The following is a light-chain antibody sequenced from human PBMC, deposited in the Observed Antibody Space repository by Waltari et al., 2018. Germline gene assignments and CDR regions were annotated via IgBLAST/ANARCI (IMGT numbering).Light chain of an antibody. CDR3: SSYTSSSTRV. Sequence: QSALTQPAPVSGSPGQSITISCTGTSSDAGGYNYVTWYQQHPGKAPKLMIYDVSNRPSGVSNRFSGSKSGNTASLTLSGLQAEDEADYYCSSYTSSSTRVFGTGTKVTVL. V-gene: IGLV2-14*01. CDR2: DVS. CDR1: SSDAGGYNY. J-gene: IGLJ1*01.